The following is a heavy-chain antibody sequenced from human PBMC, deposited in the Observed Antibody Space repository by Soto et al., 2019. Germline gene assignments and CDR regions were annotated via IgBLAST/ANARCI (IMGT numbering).Heavy chain of an antibody. CDR1: GFTVSRYD. CDR3: VRVLYDSGVVDF. D-gene: IGHD5-12*01. CDR2: IQTGGAT. V-gene: IGHV3-53*01. J-gene: IGHJ4*02. Sequence: QLVESGGGLFQAGGSTRLSCLASGFTVSRYDMAWVRQAPGKGLEWDSIIQTGGATYYTDSAQGRFTISRDNSRNTVYLQMSSLRVEDTGVYSCVRVLYDSGVVDFWGQGSPITVS.